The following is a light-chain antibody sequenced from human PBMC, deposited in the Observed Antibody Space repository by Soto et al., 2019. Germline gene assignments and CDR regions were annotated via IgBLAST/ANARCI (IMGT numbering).Light chain of an antibody. CDR1: NIASKG. J-gene: IGLJ3*02. V-gene: IGLV3-21*04. CDR2: YDG. Sequence: SYELTQPPSLSVAPGKTAMIPCGGNNIASKGVHWYQQKPGQAPILVIYYDGDRPSGIPERFSGSNSGNTATLTISRVEVGDEADYYCQVWDRSSDHWVFGGGTKVTVL. CDR3: QVWDRSSDHWV.